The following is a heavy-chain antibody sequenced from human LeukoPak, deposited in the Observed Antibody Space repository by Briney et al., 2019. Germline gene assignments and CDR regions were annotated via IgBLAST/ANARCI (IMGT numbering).Heavy chain of an antibody. CDR2: INWNSGTM. J-gene: IGHJ6*03. V-gene: IGHV3-9*01. Sequence: GRSLRLSCAASGFIFADATMHWVRHVPGKGLEWVSGINWNSGTMGYADSVKGRFTVSRDNAKNSLYLQMNSLKTEDTALYYCAKAPYMAVWGKGPTVTVSS. CDR1: GFIFADAT. CDR3: AKAPYMAV.